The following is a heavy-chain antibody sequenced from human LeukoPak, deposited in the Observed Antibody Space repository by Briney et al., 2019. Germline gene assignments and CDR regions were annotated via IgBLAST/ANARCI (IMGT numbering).Heavy chain of an antibody. CDR3: AKDQGRGGFGLDC. CDR1: GLTFSNYE. CDR2: ISGSGSRI. V-gene: IGHV3-48*03. D-gene: IGHD3-16*01. Sequence: PGGSLRLSCAGSGLTFSNYEMNWVRQAPEKGLEWVSFISGSGSRIYYADSVQGRFTISRDNAKNSLFLQMDNLRVDDTGVYYCAKDQGRGGFGLDCWGQGTLVTVSS. J-gene: IGHJ4*02.